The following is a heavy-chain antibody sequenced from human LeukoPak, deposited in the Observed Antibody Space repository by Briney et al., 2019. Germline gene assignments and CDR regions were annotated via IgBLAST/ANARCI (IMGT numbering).Heavy chain of an antibody. CDR2: IRYDGSNK. CDR3: AKDHVNYYYMDV. V-gene: IGHV3-30*02. Sequence: GGSLRLSCAASGFTFSSYGMHWVRQAPGKGLEWVAFIRYDGSNKYYADSVKGRFTISRDNSKNTLYLQMNSLRAEDTAVYYCAKDHVNYYYMDVWGKGTTVTVSS. J-gene: IGHJ6*03. CDR1: GFTFSSYG.